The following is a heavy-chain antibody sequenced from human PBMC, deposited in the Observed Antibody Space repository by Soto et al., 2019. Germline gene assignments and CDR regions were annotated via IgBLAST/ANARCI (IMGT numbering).Heavy chain of an antibody. D-gene: IGHD4-17*01. CDR1: GFTFSSCD. CDR3: ARAYGGNSGEFDY. J-gene: IGHJ4*02. CDR2: IGTAGDT. V-gene: IGHV3-13*01. Sequence: GGSLRLSCAASGFTFSSCDMHWVRQATGKGLEWVSAIGTAGDTYYPGSVKGRFTISRENAKNSLYLQMNSLRAGDTAVYYCARAYGGNSGEFDYWGQGTLVTVSS.